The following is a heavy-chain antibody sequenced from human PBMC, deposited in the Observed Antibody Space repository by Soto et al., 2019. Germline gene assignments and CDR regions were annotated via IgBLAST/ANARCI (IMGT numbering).Heavy chain of an antibody. D-gene: IGHD1-26*01. Sequence: GGSLRLSCAASGFTFSSYAMHWVRQAPGKGLEWVAVISYDGSNKYYADSVKGRFTISRDNSKNTLYLQMNSLRAEDTAVYYCARERIVGKDYYYYYGMDVWGQGTTVTVSS. CDR3: ARERIVGKDYYYYYGMDV. J-gene: IGHJ6*02. V-gene: IGHV3-30-3*01. CDR2: ISYDGSNK. CDR1: GFTFSSYA.